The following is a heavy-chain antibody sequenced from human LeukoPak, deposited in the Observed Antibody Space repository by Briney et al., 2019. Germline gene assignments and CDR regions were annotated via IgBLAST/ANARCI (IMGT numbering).Heavy chain of an antibody. J-gene: IGHJ4*02. CDR3: ARGSPYYGSGSYDVDY. Sequence: SETLSLTCTVSGGSISSGGYYWSWIRQHPGKGLEWIGYIYYSGSTYYNPSLKSRVTISVDTSKNQFSLKLSSVTAADTAVYYCARGSPYYGSGSYDVDYWGQGTLVTVSS. D-gene: IGHD3-10*01. CDR1: GGSISSGGYY. V-gene: IGHV4-31*03. CDR2: IYYSGST.